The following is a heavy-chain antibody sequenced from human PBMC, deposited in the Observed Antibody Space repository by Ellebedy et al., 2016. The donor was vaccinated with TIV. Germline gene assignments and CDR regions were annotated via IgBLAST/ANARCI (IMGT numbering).Heavy chain of an antibody. J-gene: IGHJ4*02. D-gene: IGHD2-15*01. V-gene: IGHV1-69*13. CDR2: SIPIFGTI. Sequence: ASVKVSCKASGGSLSSYPISWVRQAPGQGLEWMGGSIPIFGTINYAQNFQGRLTITADDSTNTAYMELSSLRSEDTAVYYCARGRGRYCSGESCHSFDYWGQGTLVTVSS. CDR3: ARGRGRYCSGESCHSFDY. CDR1: GGSLSSYP.